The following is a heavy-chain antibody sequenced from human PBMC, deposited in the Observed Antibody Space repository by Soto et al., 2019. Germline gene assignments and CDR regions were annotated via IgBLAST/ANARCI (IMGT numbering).Heavy chain of an antibody. CDR3: ARSTPDKDFDF. V-gene: IGHV4-4*07. Sequence: QVQLQESGPGLVKPSETLSLTCTVSGGSISSLFWTWIRQPAGKGLEWIGRIHSSGSTNYNPSLKSRVTMSVDMSLNQFSLKLSSVTAADAAVYYCARSTPDKDFDFWGQGTLVTVSS. J-gene: IGHJ4*02. CDR1: GGSISSLF. CDR2: IHSSGST. D-gene: IGHD3-22*01.